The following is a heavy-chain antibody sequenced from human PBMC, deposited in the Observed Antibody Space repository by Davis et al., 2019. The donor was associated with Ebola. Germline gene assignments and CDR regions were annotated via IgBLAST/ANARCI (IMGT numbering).Heavy chain of an antibody. CDR2: IKQDGSNK. CDR1: LITFSSYS. J-gene: IGHJ4*02. CDR3: AKGGNLDY. Sequence: WGSLPLSCADSLITFSSYSMTWVRPAPGKGLEWVANIKQDGSNKYYADSVKGRFTISRDNSKNTLYLQMNSLRAEDTAVYYCAKGGNLDYWGQGTLVTVSS. V-gene: IGHV3-7*01. D-gene: IGHD4-23*01.